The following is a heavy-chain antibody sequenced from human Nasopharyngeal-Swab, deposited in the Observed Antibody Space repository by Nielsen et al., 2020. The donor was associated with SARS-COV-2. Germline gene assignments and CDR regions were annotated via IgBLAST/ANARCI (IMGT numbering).Heavy chain of an antibody. Sequence: SETLSLTCTVSGGSISSYYWSWIRQPPGKGLEWIGYIYYSGSTNYNPSLKSRVTISVDTSKNQFSLKLSSVTAADTAVYYCARRAVLRYPWPTKMGNAFDIWGQGTTVTVSS. CDR3: ARRAVLRYPWPTKMGNAFDI. CDR1: GGSISSYY. V-gene: IGHV4-59*01. J-gene: IGHJ3*02. CDR2: IYYSGST. D-gene: IGHD3-9*01.